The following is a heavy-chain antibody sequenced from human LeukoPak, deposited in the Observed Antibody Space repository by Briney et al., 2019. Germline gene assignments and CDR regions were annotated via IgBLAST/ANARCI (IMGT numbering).Heavy chain of an antibody. CDR1: GYTFTGYY. CDR3: ARDDSSEANYYYYYMDV. CDR2: ISAYNANT. Sequence: ASVKVSCKASGYTFTGYYMHWVRQAPGQGLEWMGWISAYNANTNYARRLQGRVTLTTDTSTSTAYMELRSLRSDDTAVYYCARDDSSEANYYYYYMDVWGKGTTVTVSS. J-gene: IGHJ6*03. V-gene: IGHV1-18*04. D-gene: IGHD1-14*01.